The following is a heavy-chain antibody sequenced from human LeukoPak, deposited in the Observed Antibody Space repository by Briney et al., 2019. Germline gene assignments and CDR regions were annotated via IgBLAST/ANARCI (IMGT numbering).Heavy chain of an antibody. D-gene: IGHD6-19*01. J-gene: IGHJ4*02. Sequence: SQTLSLTCATSGDSVSSNSAAWNWIRQSPSRGLEWLGRTYYRSKWYNDYAVSVKSRITINPDTSKNQFSLQLNSVTPEDTAVYYCAREAIAVAARSSFDYWGQGTLVTVSS. V-gene: IGHV6-1*01. CDR3: AREAIAVAARSSFDY. CDR1: GDSVSSNSAA. CDR2: TYYRSKWYN.